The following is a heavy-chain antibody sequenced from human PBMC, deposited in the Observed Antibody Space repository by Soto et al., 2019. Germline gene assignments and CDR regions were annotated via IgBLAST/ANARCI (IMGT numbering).Heavy chain of an antibody. CDR3: ANDLLSEFDY. CDR1: GFSFSSNG. Sequence: QVQLVESGGGVVQPGRSLRLSCAASGFSFSSNGMHWVRQAPGKGLEWVSLISYDGNKKYYADSVKGRFTISRDNSKNALYLQMSSLRTEDTAIYYCANDLLSEFDYWGQGTLVTVSS. D-gene: IGHD3-10*01. J-gene: IGHJ4*02. CDR2: ISYDGNKK. V-gene: IGHV3-30*18.